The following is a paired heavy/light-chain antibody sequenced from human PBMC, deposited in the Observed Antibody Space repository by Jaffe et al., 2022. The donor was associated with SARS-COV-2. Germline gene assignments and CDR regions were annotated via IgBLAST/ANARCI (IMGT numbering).Heavy chain of an antibody. V-gene: IGHV3-48*02. J-gene: IGHJ4*02. CDR2: VSRSGTTI. CDR1: GFTFSDYT. D-gene: IGHD6-13*01. CDR3: AKGAGSGSWLIDS. Sequence: EVQLVESGGGLVQPGGSLRLSCGASGFTFSDYTMNWVRQAPGKGLEWVSFVSRSGTTIYYADSVRGRFTISRDNAKNSLYLQMNSLRDDDTAVYYCAKGAGSGSWLIDSWGQGTLVTVSS.
Light chain of an antibody. CDR3: QYYGGSPRT. Sequence: EIVLTQSPGTLSLSPGERATLSCRASQSLPTKYLAWYQQKPGQAPRLLIYDATTRASGIPDRFSGSGSGTDFTLTISRLEPEDFAVFYCQYYGGSPRTFGQGTKVEVK. V-gene: IGKV3-20*01. CDR2: DAT. J-gene: IGKJ1*01. CDR1: QSLPTKY.